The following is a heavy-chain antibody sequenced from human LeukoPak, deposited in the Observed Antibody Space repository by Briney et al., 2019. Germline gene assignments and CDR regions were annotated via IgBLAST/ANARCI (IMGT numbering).Heavy chain of an antibody. CDR3: ARAIMVRGVIGFAFNYYYYTDV. Sequence: SVKVSCKASGGTFSSYAISWVRQAPGQGLEWMGGIIPIFGTANYAQKFQGRVTITTDESTSTAYMELSSLRSEDTAVYYCARAIMVRGVIGFAFNYYYYTDVWGKGTTVTVSS. D-gene: IGHD3-10*01. V-gene: IGHV1-69*05. CDR1: GGTFSSYA. CDR2: IIPIFGTA. J-gene: IGHJ6*03.